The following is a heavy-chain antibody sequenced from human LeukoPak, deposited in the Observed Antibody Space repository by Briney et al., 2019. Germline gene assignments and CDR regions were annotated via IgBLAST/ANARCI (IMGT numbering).Heavy chain of an antibody. CDR2: IKQDGSEK. V-gene: IGHV3-7*01. J-gene: IGHJ4*02. CDR1: GFSFDTYW. D-gene: IGHD4-17*01. Sequence: GGSLRLSCAVSGFSFDTYWMTWVRQAPGKGLEWVANIKQDGSEKYYVDSVKGRFTISRDNAKNSLYLQMNSLRAEDTAVYYCARHPYGVHDYWGQGTLVTVSS. CDR3: ARHPYGVHDY.